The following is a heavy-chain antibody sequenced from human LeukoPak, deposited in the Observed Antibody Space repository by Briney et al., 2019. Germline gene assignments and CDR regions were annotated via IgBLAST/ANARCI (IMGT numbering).Heavy chain of an antibody. CDR2: ISGSGGST. Sequence: PGGSLRLSCAASGFTFSSNGMSWVRQAPGKGLEWVSAISGSGGSTYYADSVKGRFTISRDNSKNTLYLQMNSLRVEDTAVYYCAKSFGPVIAAAGSGADWGQGTLVTVSS. J-gene: IGHJ4*02. V-gene: IGHV3-23*01. CDR1: GFTFSSNG. D-gene: IGHD6-13*01. CDR3: AKSFGPVIAAAGSGAD.